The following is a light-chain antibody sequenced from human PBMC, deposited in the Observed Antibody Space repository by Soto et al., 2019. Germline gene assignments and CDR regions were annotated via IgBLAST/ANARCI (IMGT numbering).Light chain of an antibody. V-gene: IGKV3-15*01. CDR2: GAS. J-gene: IGKJ5*01. CDR3: QQYNNWLIT. Sequence: EIVMTQSPATLSVSPGERATLSCRASQSVSSNLAWYKQKPGQAPRLLTYGASTRATGIPARFSGSGSGTEFTLTISSLQSEDFAVYYCQQYNNWLITFGQGTRLEIK. CDR1: QSVSSN.